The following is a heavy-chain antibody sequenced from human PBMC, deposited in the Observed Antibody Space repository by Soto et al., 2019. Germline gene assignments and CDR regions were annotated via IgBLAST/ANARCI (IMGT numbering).Heavy chain of an antibody. CDR1: GLTFSTYG. CDR2: ISYDGSNK. V-gene: IGHV3-30*18. J-gene: IGHJ3*01. Sequence: QVQLAESGGGVVQPGRSLRLSCVASGLTFSTYGMHWVRQAPGKGLEWVDLISYDGSNKYYADSVKGRFTNSRYNSKNTMYMQMYSLRAEATGAYYCAKGYCSGGSCHVTHVGVFDLWGQGTMVTVSS. CDR3: AKGYCSGGSCHVTHVGVFDL. D-gene: IGHD2-15*01.